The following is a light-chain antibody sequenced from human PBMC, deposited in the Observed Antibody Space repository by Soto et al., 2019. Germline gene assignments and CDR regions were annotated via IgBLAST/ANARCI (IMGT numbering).Light chain of an antibody. J-gene: IGKJ1*01. CDR1: QGISSY. V-gene: IGKV1-9*01. CDR2: TTS. Sequence: DIQLTQSPSFLSASVGDRVTITCRASQGISSYLAWYQQNPGKAPKRLIFTTSILQSGVPSRFSGSGSGTEFTLTISSLQPEDCATYYCQQFHTYPRTFGQGTKVESK. CDR3: QQFHTYPRT.